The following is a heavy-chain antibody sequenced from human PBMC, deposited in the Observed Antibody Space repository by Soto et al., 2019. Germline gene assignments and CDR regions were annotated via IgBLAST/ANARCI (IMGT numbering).Heavy chain of an antibody. J-gene: IGHJ6*02. CDR1: GFTFSSYG. CDR2: ISYDGSNK. V-gene: IGHV3-30*18. Sequence: HPGGSLRLSCAASGFTFSSYGMHWVRQAPGKGLEWVAVISYDGSNKYYADSVKGRFTISRDNSKNTLYLQMNSLRAEDTAVYYCAKDKDLYGMDVWGQGTTVTVSS. CDR3: AKDKDLYGMDV.